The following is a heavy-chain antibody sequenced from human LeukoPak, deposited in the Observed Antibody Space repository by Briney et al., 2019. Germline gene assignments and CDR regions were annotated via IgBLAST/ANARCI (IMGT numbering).Heavy chain of an antibody. J-gene: IGHJ5*02. CDR1: GGSFSGYY. Sequence: SETVSLTCAVYGGSFSGYYWSWIRQPPGKGLEWIGEINHSGSTNYNPSLKSRVTISVDTSKNQFSLKLSSVTAADTAVYYCARGGAYYDFWSGYYTDWLDPWGQGTLVTVSS. D-gene: IGHD3-3*01. CDR3: ARGGAYYDFWSGYYTDWLDP. CDR2: INHSGST. V-gene: IGHV4-34*01.